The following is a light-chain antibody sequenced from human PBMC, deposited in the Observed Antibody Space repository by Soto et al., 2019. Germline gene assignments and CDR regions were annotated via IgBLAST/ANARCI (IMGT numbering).Light chain of an antibody. V-gene: IGKV3-15*01. CDR3: QQYNTWPLIT. CDR1: QSFSSH. Sequence: EIVMTQSPATLSVAPGERATLSCRASQSFSSHLAWYQQKPGQAPRLLIFGASTRATGIPDRFSGSGSGTDFTLTISSLQSEDFAVYYCQQYNTWPLITFGPGTRLEI. CDR2: GAS. J-gene: IGKJ5*01.